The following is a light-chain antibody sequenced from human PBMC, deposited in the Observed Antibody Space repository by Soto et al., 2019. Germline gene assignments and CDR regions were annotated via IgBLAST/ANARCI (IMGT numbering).Light chain of an antibody. Sequence: EIVLTQSPGTLSLSPGERATLSCRASQSVSSSYLAWYQQKPGQAPSLLIYGASSNATGIPRRFSGSGSGTDFTLTISRLEPEDFAVYYCQQYGSSRLTFGRGTKVEIK. CDR3: QQYGSSRLT. CDR2: GAS. CDR1: QSVSSSY. J-gene: IGKJ4*01. V-gene: IGKV3-20*01.